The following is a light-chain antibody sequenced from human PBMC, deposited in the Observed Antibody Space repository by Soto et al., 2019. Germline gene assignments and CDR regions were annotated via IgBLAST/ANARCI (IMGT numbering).Light chain of an antibody. CDR1: STDVGGYNY. J-gene: IGLJ1*01. V-gene: IGLV2-14*01. CDR2: EVN. CDR3: GSYTSTDTPSV. Sequence: QSVLAQPSSVSGSPGQSITISCTGTSTDVGGYNYVSWYQHHPGKGPKLIIYEVNNRPSGVSDRFSGSKSGNKASLTISNLEAEDESDYYCGSYTSTDTPSVFGTGTKVTV.